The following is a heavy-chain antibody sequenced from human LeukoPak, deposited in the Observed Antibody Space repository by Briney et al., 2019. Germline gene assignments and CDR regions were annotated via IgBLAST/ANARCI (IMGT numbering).Heavy chain of an antibody. CDR2: IYHSGTT. CDR3: AGKENVYYYFDY. Sequence: PSETLSLTCAVSGYSITSSSWWGWIRQPPGKGLEWIGYIYHSGTTYYNPSLQSRVTMSVGTSKNQFSLKLSSVTAVDTAVYYCAGKENVYYYFDYWGQGTLVTVSS. D-gene: IGHD3-10*01. V-gene: IGHV4-28*01. CDR1: GYSITSSSW. J-gene: IGHJ4*02.